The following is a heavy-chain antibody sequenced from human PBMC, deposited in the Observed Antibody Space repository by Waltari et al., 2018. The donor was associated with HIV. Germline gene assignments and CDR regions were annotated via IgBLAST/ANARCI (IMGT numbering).Heavy chain of an antibody. CDR2: IIPIFGTA. CDR3: ARDRPLWGSGSSTNWFDP. V-gene: IGHV1-69*01. D-gene: IGHD3-10*01. Sequence: QVQLVQSGAEVKKPGSSVKVSCKASGGTFSSYAISWVRQAPGKGLEWMGGIIPIFGTANYAQKFQGRVTITADESTSTAYMELSSLRSEDTAVYYCARDRPLWGSGSSTNWFDPWGQGTLVTVSS. J-gene: IGHJ5*02. CDR1: GGTFSSYA.